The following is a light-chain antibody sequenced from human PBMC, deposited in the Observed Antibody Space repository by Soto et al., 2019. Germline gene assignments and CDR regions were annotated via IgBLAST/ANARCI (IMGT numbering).Light chain of an antibody. J-gene: IGKJ2*01. Sequence: EVVLTQSPGTLSLSPGDRATVSCRASQTVHSSFFAWYQQKGGQAPRLLIYGTSNRAAGIPDRFSGHGSGTDFTLTIDRLEPEDFAMYFCQQHGGSPPYTFGRGTSVEI. V-gene: IGKV3-20*01. CDR1: QTVHSSF. CDR3: QQHGGSPPYT. CDR2: GTS.